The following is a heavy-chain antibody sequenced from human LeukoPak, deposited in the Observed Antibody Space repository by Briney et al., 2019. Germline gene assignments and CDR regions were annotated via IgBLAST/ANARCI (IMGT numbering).Heavy chain of an antibody. CDR3: AKGSSGWFDY. CDR2: IDVSGDNT. CDR1: GFTFSSHA. D-gene: IGHD6-19*01. J-gene: IGHJ4*02. V-gene: IGHV3-23*01. Sequence: GGSLRLSCAASGFTFSSHAMSWVRQAPGKGLEWVSGIDVSGDNTYYADSVKGRFTISKDNSKNTLPLLLNSLRADDTAVYYCAKGSSGWFDYWGQGALVTVSS.